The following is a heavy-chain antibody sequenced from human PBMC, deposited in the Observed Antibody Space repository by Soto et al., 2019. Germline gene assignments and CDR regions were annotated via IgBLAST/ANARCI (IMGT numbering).Heavy chain of an antibody. CDR2: IYHTGTT. CDR1: GYDISSGFY. J-gene: IGHJ5*02. Sequence: GTLSLTCDVSGYDISSGFYWAWIRQPPGKRLEWIGNIYHTGTTYYNPSLKSRVTMSVDTSKNQFYLRLRSVTASDTAVFYWARVRTVGMSDSPGGSWGQGTLVTVSS. D-gene: IGHD1-1*01. V-gene: IGHV4-38-2*01. CDR3: ARVRTVGMSDSPGGS.